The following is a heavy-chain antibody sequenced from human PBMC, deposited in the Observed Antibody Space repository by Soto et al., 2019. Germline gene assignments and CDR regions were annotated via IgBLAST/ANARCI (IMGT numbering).Heavy chain of an antibody. CDR1: GFTFSSYG. Sequence: LRLSCAASGFTFSSYGMHWVRQAPGKGLEWVAVISYDGSNKYYADSVKGRFTISRDNSKNTLYLQRNSLRAEDTAVYYCAKGHPYGSGSPNWFDPWGQGTLVTVPQ. D-gene: IGHD3-10*01. V-gene: IGHV3-30*18. J-gene: IGHJ5*02. CDR2: ISYDGSNK. CDR3: AKGHPYGSGSPNWFDP.